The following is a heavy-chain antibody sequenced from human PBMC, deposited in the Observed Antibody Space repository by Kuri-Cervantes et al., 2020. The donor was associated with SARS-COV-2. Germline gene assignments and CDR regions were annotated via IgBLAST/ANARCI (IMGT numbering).Heavy chain of an antibody. V-gene: IGHV4-59*12. D-gene: IGHD2-21*01. Sequence: SETLSLTCTVSGGSLTNYYWTWICQTPGKGLEWIGYIYYSGTTESNPSLKSRVTMSVNASKNQFSLRLNSVTAADTAIYYCARDLWGGDYWGQGTLVTVSS. CDR3: ARDLWGGDY. CDR2: IYYSGTT. J-gene: IGHJ4*01. CDR1: GGSLTNYY.